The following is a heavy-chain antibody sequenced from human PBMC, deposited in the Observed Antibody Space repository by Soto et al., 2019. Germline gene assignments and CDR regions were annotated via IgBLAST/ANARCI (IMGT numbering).Heavy chain of an antibody. D-gene: IGHD6-19*01. J-gene: IGHJ6*02. CDR1: GFSLSTSGMC. CDR3: ARIRSLPVEQWLVPGYYYYYGMDV. CDR2: IDWDDDK. Sequence: PTLVNPTQTLTLTCTFSGFSLSTSGMCVSWIRQPPGKALEWLALIDWDDDKYYSTSLKTRLTISKDTSKNQVVLTMTNMDPVDTATYYCARIRSLPVEQWLVPGYYYYYGMDVWGQGTTVTVSS. V-gene: IGHV2-70*01.